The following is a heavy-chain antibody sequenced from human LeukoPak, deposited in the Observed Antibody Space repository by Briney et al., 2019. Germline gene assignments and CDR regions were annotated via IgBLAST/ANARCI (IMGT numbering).Heavy chain of an antibody. D-gene: IGHD3-9*01. Sequence: GGSLRLSCAASGFSFSNHNFVWVRQAPGKGLEWVSSISGDSTYIFYADSVKGRFTISRDDAKNSLYLQMNSLRAEDTAVYYCARDSDWAFDYWGQGTLVTVSS. CDR2: ISGDSTYI. J-gene: IGHJ4*02. CDR3: ARDSDWAFDY. CDR1: GFSFSNHN. V-gene: IGHV3-21*06.